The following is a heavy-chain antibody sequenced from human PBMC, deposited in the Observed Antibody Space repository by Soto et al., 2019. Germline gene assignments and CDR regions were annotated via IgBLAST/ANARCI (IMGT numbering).Heavy chain of an antibody. CDR3: ATDFGVATIFDY. CDR2: INPSGGST. D-gene: IGHD5-12*01. CDR1: GYTFTSYY. V-gene: IGHV1-46*01. J-gene: IGHJ4*02. Sequence: ASVKVSCKASGYTFTSYYMHWVRQAPGQGLEWMGIINPSGGSTSYAQKFQGRVTMTRDTSTSTAYMELSSLRSEDTAVYYCATDFGVATIFDYWGQGTLVTVSS.